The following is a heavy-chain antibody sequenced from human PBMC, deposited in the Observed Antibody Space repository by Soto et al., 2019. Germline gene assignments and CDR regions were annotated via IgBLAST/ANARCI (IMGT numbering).Heavy chain of an antibody. D-gene: IGHD6-13*01. CDR3: AKDGSAAGGCYYYYYMDV. CDR2: ISGSGGST. V-gene: IGHV3-23*01. CDR1: GFTFSSYA. Sequence: GSLRLSCAASGFTFSSYAMSWVRQAPGKGLEWVSAISGSGGSTYYADSVKGRFTISRDNSKNTLYLQMNSLRAEDTAVYYCAKDGSAAGGCYYYYYMDVWGKGTSVTVSS. J-gene: IGHJ6*03.